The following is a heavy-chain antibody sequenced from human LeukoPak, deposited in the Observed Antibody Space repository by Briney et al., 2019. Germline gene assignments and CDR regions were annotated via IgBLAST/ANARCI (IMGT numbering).Heavy chain of an antibody. Sequence: GGSLKLSCAASGFTFADYAMAWVRQAPGKGLEWVSTISASGGNTYYADSVKGRFTISRDNSENTLYLQMNSLRAEDTAVYYCAKDSLNRTPLAWFDPWGQGTLVTVSS. V-gene: IGHV3-23*01. D-gene: IGHD2-15*01. J-gene: IGHJ5*02. CDR2: ISASGGNT. CDR1: GFTFADYA. CDR3: AKDSLNRTPLAWFDP.